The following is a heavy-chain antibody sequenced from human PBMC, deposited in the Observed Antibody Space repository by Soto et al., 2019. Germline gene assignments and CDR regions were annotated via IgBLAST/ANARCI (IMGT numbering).Heavy chain of an antibody. CDR3: ARSLSNIAVRPYY. D-gene: IGHD6-6*01. CDR2: INAKTGDT. V-gene: IGHV1-2*02. Sequence: QVQLVQSGAEVKTPGASVKVSCTASAYTFTGYHLLWVRQAPGQGLEWMGWINAKTGDTKYAQKSQGRGTITRETSISTVYRDLIRLRSDDTAVYYCARSLSNIAVRPYYWCHGTLVTVSS. J-gene: IGHJ4*01. CDR1: AYTFTGYH.